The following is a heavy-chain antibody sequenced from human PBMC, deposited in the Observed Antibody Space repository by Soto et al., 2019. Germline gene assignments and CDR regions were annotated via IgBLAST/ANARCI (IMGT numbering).Heavy chain of an antibody. CDR1: GFTFGDYA. CDR3: TLCSSNSCYGRNWLDP. V-gene: IGHV3-49*04. D-gene: IGHD2-2*01. Sequence: PGGSLRLSCTASGFTFGDYAMSWVRQAPGKGLEWVGFIRSKAYGGTTEYAASVKGRFTISRDDSKSIAYLQMNSLKTEDTAVYYCTLCSSNSCYGRNWLDPWGQGTLVTVSS. CDR2: IRSKAYGGTT. J-gene: IGHJ5*02.